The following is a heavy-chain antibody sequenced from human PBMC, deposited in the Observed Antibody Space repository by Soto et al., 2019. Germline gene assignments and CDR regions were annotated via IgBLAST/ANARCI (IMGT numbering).Heavy chain of an antibody. CDR1: GFTFSSYA. V-gene: IGHV3-64D*06. CDR3: VKEGYYYDSSGYYYGWFDF. Sequence: GGSLRLSCSASGFTFSSYAMHWVRQAPGKGLEYVSAISSNGGSTYYADSVKGRFTISRDNSKNTLYLQMSSLRAEDTAVYYCVKEGYYYDSSGYYYGWFDFCGQGILVTVSS. D-gene: IGHD3-22*01. CDR2: ISSNGGST. J-gene: IGHJ5*01.